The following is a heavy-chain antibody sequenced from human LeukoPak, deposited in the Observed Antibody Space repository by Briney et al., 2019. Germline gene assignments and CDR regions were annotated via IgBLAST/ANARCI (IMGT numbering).Heavy chain of an antibody. CDR1: GYTFTGYY. Sequence: GASVKVSCKASGYTFTGYYMHWVRQAPGQGLEWMGWINPNSGGTNYAQKFQDRVTMTRDTSISTAYMELSRLRSDDTAVYYCAAKSRLTMVRGGDLPTLDYWGQGTLVTVSS. CDR2: INPNSGGT. D-gene: IGHD3-10*01. J-gene: IGHJ4*02. CDR3: AAKSRLTMVRGGDLPTLDY. V-gene: IGHV1-2*02.